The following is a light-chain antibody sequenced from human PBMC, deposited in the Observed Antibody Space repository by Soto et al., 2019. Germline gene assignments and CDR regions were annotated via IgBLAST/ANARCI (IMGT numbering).Light chain of an antibody. CDR2: AAS. CDR3: QQSYSTPPKT. CDR1: QSISSY. Sequence: DIPMTQSPSSLSASVGDRVTITCRASQSISSYLNWYQQKPGKAPKLLIYAASSWQSGVPSRFSGSGSGTDFALTISSLQPEDFASYYCQQSYSTPPKTCGQGTKLEIK. V-gene: IGKV1-39*01. J-gene: IGKJ2*01.